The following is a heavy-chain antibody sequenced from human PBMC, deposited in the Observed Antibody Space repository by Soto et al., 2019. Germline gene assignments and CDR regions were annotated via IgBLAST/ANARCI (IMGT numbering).Heavy chain of an antibody. CDR3: ARLSAGYYYDSSEYYFDY. J-gene: IGHJ4*02. CDR2: IYYTGST. D-gene: IGHD3-22*01. Sequence: SETLSLTCTVSGGSISSGGYYWSWVRQHPGKGLEWIGYIYYTGSTYNNPSLTSRVTISVDTSKNQFSLKLSSVTAADTAVYYCARLSAGYYYDSSEYYFDYWGQGTLVTVSS. V-gene: IGHV4-31*03. CDR1: GGSISSGGYY.